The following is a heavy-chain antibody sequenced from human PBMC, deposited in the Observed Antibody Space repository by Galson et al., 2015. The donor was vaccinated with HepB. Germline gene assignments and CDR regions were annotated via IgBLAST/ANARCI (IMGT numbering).Heavy chain of an antibody. CDR2: IYYSGST. CDR3: ARRALYGGYVYYFDY. V-gene: IGHV4-39*01. D-gene: IGHD5-12*01. Sequence: SETLSLTCTVSGGSISSSSYYWGWICQPPGKGLEWIGSIYYSGSTYYNPSLKSRVTISVDTSKNQFSLKLSSVTAADTAVYYCARRALYGGYVYYFDYWGQGTLVTVSS. J-gene: IGHJ4*02. CDR1: GGSISSSSYY.